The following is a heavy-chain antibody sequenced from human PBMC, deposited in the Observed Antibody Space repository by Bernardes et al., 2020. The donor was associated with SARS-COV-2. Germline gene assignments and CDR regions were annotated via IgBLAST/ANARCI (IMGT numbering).Heavy chain of an antibody. V-gene: IGHV3-23*01. J-gene: IGHJ6*02. Sequence: GGSLRLSCAASGFTFSSYAMSWVRQAPGKGLEWVSAISGSGGSTYYADSVKGRFTISRDNSKNTLYLQMNSLRAEDTAVYYCAKALLYYYGSGSYPTYYYYGMDVWGQGTTVTVSS. CDR2: ISGSGGST. D-gene: IGHD3-10*01. CDR1: GFTFSSYA. CDR3: AKALLYYYGSGSYPTYYYYGMDV.